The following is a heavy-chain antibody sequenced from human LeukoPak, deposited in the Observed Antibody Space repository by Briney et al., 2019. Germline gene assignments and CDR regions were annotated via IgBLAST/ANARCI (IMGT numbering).Heavy chain of an antibody. D-gene: IGHD6-13*01. V-gene: IGHV1-18*04. Sequence: ASLKVSCKASGYTFTGYYMHWVRQAPGQGLEWMEWISAYKGNTNYAQKLQGRVTMTTDTSTSTAYMELRSLRSDDTAVYYCARDLSIAAAGTGVSGMDVWGQGTTVTVSS. J-gene: IGHJ6*02. CDR1: GYTFTGYY. CDR3: ARDLSIAAAGTGVSGMDV. CDR2: ISAYKGNT.